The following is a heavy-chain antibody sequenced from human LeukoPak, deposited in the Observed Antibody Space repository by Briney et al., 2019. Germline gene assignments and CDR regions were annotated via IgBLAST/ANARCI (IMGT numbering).Heavy chain of an antibody. D-gene: IGHD4-23*01. CDR1: GFTFRRYA. Sequence: PGGSLRLSCVASGFTFRRYAMSWVRQAPGKGLEWVGFIRSKAYGGTIEYAASVKGRFTISRDDSKSIAYLQMNSLKTEDTAVYYCTREVEGTTVVPSDYWGQGTLVTVSS. CDR3: TREVEGTTVVPSDY. V-gene: IGHV3-49*04. J-gene: IGHJ4*02. CDR2: IRSKAYGGTI.